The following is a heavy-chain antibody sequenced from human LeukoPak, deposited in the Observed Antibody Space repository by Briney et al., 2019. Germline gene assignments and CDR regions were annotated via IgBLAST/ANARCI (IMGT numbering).Heavy chain of an antibody. Sequence: GRSLRLSCAASGFPFDDKAMHWVRQAPGKGLEWVAGISRNSDSTGYADSVKGRFTISRDNAKNSLYLQMNTLRAEDMALYYCAKDLRITYYDFWSGLDFDYWGQGTLVTVSS. J-gene: IGHJ4*02. V-gene: IGHV3-9*03. CDR3: AKDLRITYYDFWSGLDFDY. CDR2: ISRNSDST. CDR1: GFPFDDKA. D-gene: IGHD3-3*01.